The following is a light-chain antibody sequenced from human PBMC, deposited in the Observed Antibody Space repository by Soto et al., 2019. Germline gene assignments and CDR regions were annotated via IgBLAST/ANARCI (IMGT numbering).Light chain of an antibody. J-gene: IGLJ1*01. V-gene: IGLV1-47*02. CDR1: GSNIGPNY. CDR3: QSFDSSLSPFYV. CDR2: NND. Sequence: QSVLTQPPSASGTPGQRVTMSCSGSGSNIGPNYVYWFQQFPGTAPKLLIYNNDQRPSGVPDRFSVSKSGTSASLAITGLQAEDEADYYCQSFDSSLSPFYVFGTGTKV.